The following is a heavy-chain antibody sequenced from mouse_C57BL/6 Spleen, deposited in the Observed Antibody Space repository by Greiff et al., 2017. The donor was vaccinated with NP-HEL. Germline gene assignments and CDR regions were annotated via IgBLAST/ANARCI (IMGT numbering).Heavy chain of an antibody. CDR3: ARGDYSNYVETWFAY. CDR1: GYTFTSYW. V-gene: IGHV1-64*01. J-gene: IGHJ3*01. CDR2: IHPNSGST. D-gene: IGHD2-5*01. Sequence: QVQLQQSGAELVKPGASVKLSCKASGYTFTSYWMHWVKQRPGQGLEWIGMIHPNSGSTNYNEKFKSKATLTVDKSSSTAYMQLSSLTSEDSAVYYCARGDYSNYVETWFAYWGQGTLVTVSA.